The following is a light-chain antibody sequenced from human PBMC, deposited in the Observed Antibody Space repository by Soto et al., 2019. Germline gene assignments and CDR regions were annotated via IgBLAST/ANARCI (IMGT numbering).Light chain of an antibody. J-gene: IGLJ1*01. CDR1: SSNIGSNS. CDR2: DNN. Sequence: QSVLTQPPSVSAAPGQKVTISCSGSSSNIGSNSVSWYQQLPGTAPKLLIYDNNKRPSGILDRFSGSRSGTSATLGITGLQTGDEVDYYCGTWDSSLSAYVFGTGTKVTVL. V-gene: IGLV1-51*01. CDR3: GTWDSSLSAYV.